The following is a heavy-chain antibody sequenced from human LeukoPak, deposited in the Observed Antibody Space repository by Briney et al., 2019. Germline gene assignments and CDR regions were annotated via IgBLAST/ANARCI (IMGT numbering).Heavy chain of an antibody. V-gene: IGHV3-23*01. CDR3: ARDLLWFGESSVG. J-gene: IGHJ4*02. Sequence: GGSLRLSCAASGFTVDRYSMNRVRQAPGRGLEWVSTISGNGYSTFYADSVKGRFTISRDNSNNTLYLQMNALRADDAALYYCARDLLWFGESSVGWGQGSLVTVSS. CDR1: GFTVDRYS. CDR2: ISGNGYST. D-gene: IGHD3-10*01.